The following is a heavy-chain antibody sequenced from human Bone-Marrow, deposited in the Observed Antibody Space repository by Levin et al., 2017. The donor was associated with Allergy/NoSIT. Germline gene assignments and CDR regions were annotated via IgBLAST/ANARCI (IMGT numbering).Heavy chain of an antibody. D-gene: IGHD4-17*01. CDR1: GHTLNELS. V-gene: IGHV1-24*01. J-gene: IGHJ2*01. Sequence: ASVKVSCTLSGHTLNELSIHWVRQPTGEGLEWMGGFDPDSGETVYAQKFQGRVTMTEDTSTEKAFMELSSLVSEDTAVYYCATLREYGDYGDPVWCFDFWGRGTLVTVSS. CDR3: ATLREYGDYGDPVWCFDF. CDR2: FDPDSGET.